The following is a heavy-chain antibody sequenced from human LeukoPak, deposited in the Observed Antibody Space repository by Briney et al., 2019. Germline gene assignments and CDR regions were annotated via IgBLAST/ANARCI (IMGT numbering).Heavy chain of an antibody. D-gene: IGHD1-1*01. J-gene: IGHJ3*02. CDR1: GFTFSSYA. CDR2: ISAGGETT. Sequence: PGGSLRLSCAASGFTFSSYAMSWVCQAPGKGLEWVSGISAGGETTFYADSVRGRLTISRDNSKNTLYLQMNSLRADDTAVYYCAKSLLTTATGTGRAFDIWGQGTMVTVSS. V-gene: IGHV3-23*01. CDR3: AKSLLTTATGTGRAFDI.